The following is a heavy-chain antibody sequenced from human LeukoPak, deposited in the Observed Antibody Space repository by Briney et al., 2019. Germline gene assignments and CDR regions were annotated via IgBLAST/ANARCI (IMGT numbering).Heavy chain of an antibody. Sequence: ASVKVSCKASGYTFTSYYMHWVRQALGQGLEWMGIINPSGGSTSYAQKFQGRVTMTRGMSTSTVYMELSSLRSEDTAVYYCAREREGAYYFDYWGQGTLVTVSS. CDR2: INPSGGST. CDR1: GYTFTSYY. D-gene: IGHD3-16*01. CDR3: AREREGAYYFDY. V-gene: IGHV1-46*01. J-gene: IGHJ4*02.